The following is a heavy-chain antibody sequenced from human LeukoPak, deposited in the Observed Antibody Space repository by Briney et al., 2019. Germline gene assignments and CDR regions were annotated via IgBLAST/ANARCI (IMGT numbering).Heavy chain of an antibody. J-gene: IGHJ4*02. D-gene: IGHD2-8*02. CDR3: ARDLVYYFDY. Sequence: PGGSLRLSCAASGFTFSSYAMHWVRQAPGKGLEWVAVISYDGSNKYYADSVKGRFTISRDNSKNTLYLQMNSLRAEDTAVYYCARDLVYYFDYWGQGTQVTVSS. V-gene: IGHV3-30-3*01. CDR2: ISYDGSNK. CDR1: GFTFSSYA.